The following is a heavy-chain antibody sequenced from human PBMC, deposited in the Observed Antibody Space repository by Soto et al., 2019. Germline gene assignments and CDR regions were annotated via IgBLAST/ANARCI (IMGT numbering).Heavy chain of an antibody. CDR1: GYSISSGYY. Sequence: SETLSLTCAVSGYSISSGYYWGWIRQPPGKGLEWIGSIYHSGSTYYNPSLKSRVTISVDTSKNQFSLKLSSVTAADTAVYYCARDVNGGNDAFDIWGQGTMVTVSS. CDR3: ARDVNGGNDAFDI. CDR2: IYHSGST. J-gene: IGHJ3*02. D-gene: IGHD3-16*01. V-gene: IGHV4-38-2*02.